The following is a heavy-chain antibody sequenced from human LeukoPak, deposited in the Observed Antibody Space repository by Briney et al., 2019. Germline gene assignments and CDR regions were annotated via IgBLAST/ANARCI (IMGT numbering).Heavy chain of an antibody. D-gene: IGHD3-22*01. CDR3: AKDTMGDSSGYSPFDY. V-gene: IGHV3-21*01. CDR2: ISSSSSYI. CDR1: GFTFSSYS. Sequence: PGGSLRLSCAASGFTFSSYSMNWVRQAPGKGLGWVSSISSSSSYIYYADSVKGRFTISRDNAKNSLYLQMNSLRAEDTAVYYCAKDTMGDSSGYSPFDYWGQGTLVTVSS. J-gene: IGHJ4*02.